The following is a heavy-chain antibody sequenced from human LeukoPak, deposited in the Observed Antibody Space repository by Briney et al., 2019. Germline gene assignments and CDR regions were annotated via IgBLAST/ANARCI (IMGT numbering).Heavy chain of an antibody. V-gene: IGHV1-2*02. CDR1: GYSFTGYY. Sequence: SVKVSCKASGYSFTGYYVHWVRQAPGQGLEWMGWINPNRGGTNYAQKFQGRVTMTRDTSISTAYMELSRLTSDDTAVYYCARAGGGLDYWGQGTLVTVSS. CDR3: ARAGGGLDY. D-gene: IGHD3-16*01. J-gene: IGHJ4*02. CDR2: INPNRGGT.